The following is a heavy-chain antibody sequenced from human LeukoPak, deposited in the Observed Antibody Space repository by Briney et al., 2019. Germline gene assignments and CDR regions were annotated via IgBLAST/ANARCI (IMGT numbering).Heavy chain of an antibody. V-gene: IGHV3-21*01. J-gene: IGHJ4*02. Sequence: GGSLRLSCAASGFTFSSYSMNWVRQAPGKGLEWVSSISSSSSYIYYADSVKGRFSISRDNAKNSLYLHMNSLRAEDTAVYYCARAYGELPFDYWGQGTLVTVSS. D-gene: IGHD1-26*01. CDR1: GFTFSSYS. CDR2: ISSSSSYI. CDR3: ARAYGELPFDY.